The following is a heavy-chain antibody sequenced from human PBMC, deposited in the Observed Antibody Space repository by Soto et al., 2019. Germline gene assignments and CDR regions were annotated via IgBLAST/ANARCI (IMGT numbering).Heavy chain of an antibody. CDR2: IYCDDDK. Sequence: QITLKESGPTLVKPIQTLTLTCTFSGFSLTTRGVGVGWIRQPPGKALECLALIYCDDDKRYSPPLQSRLSITKDTSKNQVVLTMTNVDPVDTATYYCAHIPNYYQYDWFDPWGQGTLVSVSS. J-gene: IGHJ5*02. D-gene: IGHD3-16*01. CDR3: AHIPNYYQYDWFDP. CDR1: GFSLTTRGVG. V-gene: IGHV2-5*02.